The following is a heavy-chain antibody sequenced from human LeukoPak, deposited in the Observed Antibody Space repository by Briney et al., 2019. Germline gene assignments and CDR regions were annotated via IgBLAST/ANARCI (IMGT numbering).Heavy chain of an antibody. J-gene: IGHJ4*02. CDR1: GGSISSYY. D-gene: IGHD2-2*02. CDR3: ARRTGYCGSTNCYTNFDF. V-gene: IGHV4-59*12. CDR2: IYYSGNT. Sequence: PSETLSLTCTVSGGSISSYYWSWIRQPPGKGLEWIGNIYYSGNTYYNPSLKSRVTLSVVTSKIQFFLKPSSVTAADTAMYYCARRTGYCGSTNCYTNFDFWGQGTLVAVSS.